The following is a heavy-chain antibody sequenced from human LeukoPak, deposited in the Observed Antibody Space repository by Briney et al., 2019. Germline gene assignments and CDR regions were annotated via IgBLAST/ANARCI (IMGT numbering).Heavy chain of an antibody. CDR2: VNSDGSST. J-gene: IGHJ4*02. D-gene: IGHD6-19*01. V-gene: IGHV3-74*01. Sequence: PGGSLRLSCAASGFTFSSYWMHWVRQPPGKGLVWVSRVNSDGSSTTYADSVKGRFTISRDNAKNTLYLQMNSLRAEDTAVYYCARGSTQYSSGWYGLDYWGQGTLVTVSS. CDR1: GFTFSSYW. CDR3: ARGSTQYSSGWYGLDY.